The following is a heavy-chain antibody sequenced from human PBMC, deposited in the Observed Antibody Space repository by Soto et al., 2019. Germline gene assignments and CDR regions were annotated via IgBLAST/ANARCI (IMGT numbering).Heavy chain of an antibody. CDR3: AKAGAPRYCGRSTCHPAGAY. CDR2: TSFDGSHK. J-gene: IGHJ4*02. D-gene: IGHD2-2*01. V-gene: IGHV3-30*18. CDR1: GFTCSNYG. Sequence: QVLLVESGGGVVQPGRSLRLSCAGAGFTCSNYGLHWVRQAPGKGLEWVSFTSFDGSHKYYADSVKGRFTIARDNSNNLLYLQMDSLRAEDTAVYYCAKAGAPRYCGRSTCHPAGAYWGQGTLVTVSS.